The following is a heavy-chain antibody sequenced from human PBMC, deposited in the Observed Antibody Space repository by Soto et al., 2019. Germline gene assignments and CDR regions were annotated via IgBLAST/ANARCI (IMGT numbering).Heavy chain of an antibody. CDR1: GFSFRNYG. J-gene: IGHJ3*01. V-gene: IGHV3-33*01. Sequence: QEQLVESGGGVVQPGRSLRLSCAASGFSFRNYGIHWVRQAPGKGLDWVAVIWYDGSKRYYADSVRVRFTISRDNSGNTVHLQMDSLRAEDTAVYYCARGWGSGVQHSGLDVWGQGTTFVVS. D-gene: IGHD6-19*01. CDR2: IWYDGSKR. CDR3: ARGWGSGVQHSGLDV.